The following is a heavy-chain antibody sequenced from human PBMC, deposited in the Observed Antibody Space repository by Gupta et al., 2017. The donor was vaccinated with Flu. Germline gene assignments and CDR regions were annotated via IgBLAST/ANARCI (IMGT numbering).Heavy chain of an antibody. D-gene: IGHD6-13*01. CDR3: ARVSSLDSSSWYYMDV. V-gene: IGHV4-31*03. Sequence: QVQLQESGPGLVKPSQTLSLTCTVSGGSISSGGYYWSWIRQHPGKGLEWIGYIYYSGSTYYNPSLKSRVTISVDTSKNQFSLKLSSVTAADTAVYYCARVSSLDSSSWYYMDVWGKGTTVTVSS. J-gene: IGHJ6*03. CDR2: IYYSGST. CDR1: GGSISSGGYY.